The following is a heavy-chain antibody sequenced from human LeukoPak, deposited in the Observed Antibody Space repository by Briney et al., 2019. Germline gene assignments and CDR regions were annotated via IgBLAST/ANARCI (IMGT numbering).Heavy chain of an antibody. CDR3: ARGGYVWGSYRSPDY. V-gene: IGHV1-18*01. Sequence: ASVKVSCKASGYTFTSYGISWVRQAPGQGLEWMGWISAYNGNTNYAQKLQGRVTMTTDTPTSTAYMELRSLRSDDTAVYYCARGGYVWGSYRSPDYWGQGTLVTVSS. D-gene: IGHD3-16*02. CDR2: ISAYNGNT. J-gene: IGHJ4*02. CDR1: GYTFTSYG.